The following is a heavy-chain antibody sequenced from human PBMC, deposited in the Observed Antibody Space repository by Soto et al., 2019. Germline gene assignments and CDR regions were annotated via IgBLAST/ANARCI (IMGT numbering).Heavy chain of an antibody. CDR3: ARDRKQLVVYYYYYYGMDV. D-gene: IGHD6-6*01. CDR1: GGSFSGYY. CDR2: INHSGST. Sequence: RSLTCAVYGGSFSGYYWSWIRQPPGKGLEWIGEINHSGSTNYNPSLKSRVTISVDTSKNQFSLKLSSVTAADTAVYYCARDRKQLVVYYYYYYGMDVWGQGTTVTVSS. V-gene: IGHV4-34*01. J-gene: IGHJ6*02.